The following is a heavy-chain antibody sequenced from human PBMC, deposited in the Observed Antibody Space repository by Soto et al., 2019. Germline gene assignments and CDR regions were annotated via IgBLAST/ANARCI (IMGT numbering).Heavy chain of an antibody. CDR2: IFYSGDT. CDR3: ATVTGTAFAI. Sequence: QVQLQESGPGLVKPSQTLSLTCAVSGGSISSGGYYWSWIRQPPGKGLEWIGYIFYSGDTYYSPSLQSRVAILVDTSKNQFSLKLSSVTAADTAVYYCATVTGTAFAIWGQGTMVTVSS. J-gene: IGHJ3*02. D-gene: IGHD1-20*01. CDR1: GGSISSGGYY. V-gene: IGHV4-30-4*01.